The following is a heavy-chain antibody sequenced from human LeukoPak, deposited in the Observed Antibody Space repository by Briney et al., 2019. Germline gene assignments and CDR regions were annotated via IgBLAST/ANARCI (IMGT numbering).Heavy chain of an antibody. CDR2: IKQDGSDK. D-gene: IGHD6-13*01. Sequence: PGGSLRLSCAASGFTFSSYWMSWVPQAPGKGLEWVANIKQDGSDKYYVDSVKGRFTISRDNAKNSLYLQMNSLRAEDTAVYYCAREYSSSWYSTIFDYWGQGTLVTVSS. CDR3: AREYSSSWYSTIFDY. J-gene: IGHJ4*02. V-gene: IGHV3-7*01. CDR1: GFTFSSYW.